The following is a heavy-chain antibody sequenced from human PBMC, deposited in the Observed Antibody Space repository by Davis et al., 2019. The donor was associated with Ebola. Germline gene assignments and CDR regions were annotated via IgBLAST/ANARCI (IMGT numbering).Heavy chain of an antibody. CDR3: AKDSTADILDGDYLGY. D-gene: IGHD2-21*02. CDR1: GFTFSSYS. V-gene: IGHV3-21*01. CDR2: ISSSSSYI. J-gene: IGHJ4*02. Sequence: PGGSLRLSCAASGFTFSSYSMNWVRQAPGKGLEWVSSISSSSSYIYYADSVKGRFTISRDNAKNSLYLQMNSLRAEDTAVYYCAKDSTADILDGDYLGYWGQGTLVTVSS.